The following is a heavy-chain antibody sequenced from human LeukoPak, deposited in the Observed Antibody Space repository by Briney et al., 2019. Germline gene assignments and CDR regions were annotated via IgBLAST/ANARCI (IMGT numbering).Heavy chain of an antibody. CDR1: GYTFTGYY. J-gene: IGHJ5*02. CDR2: INPNSGGT. V-gene: IGHV1-2*02. CDR3: ARDYIVATISWFDP. Sequence: ASVKVSCKASGYTFTGYYMHWVRQAPGQGLEWMGWINPNSGGTNYAQKFQGRVTMTRDTSISTAYMELSRLRSDDTAVYYCARDYIVATISWFDPWGQGTLVTVSS. D-gene: IGHD5-12*01.